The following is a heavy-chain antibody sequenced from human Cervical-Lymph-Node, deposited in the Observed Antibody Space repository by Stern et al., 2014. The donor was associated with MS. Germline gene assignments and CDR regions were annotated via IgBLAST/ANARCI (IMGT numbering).Heavy chain of an antibody. D-gene: IGHD6-19*01. CDR2: IYYSGST. CDR3: ARKSAGSGWLTYWYFDL. J-gene: IGHJ2*01. Sequence: QVQLVESGPGLVKPSETLSLTCTVSGGSLSSYYWSWIRQPPGKGLEWIGYIYYSGSTNYNPSLKSRVTISVDTSKNQFSLKLSSVTAADTAVYYCARKSAGSGWLTYWYFDLWGRGTLVTVSS. V-gene: IGHV4-59*01. CDR1: GGSLSSYY.